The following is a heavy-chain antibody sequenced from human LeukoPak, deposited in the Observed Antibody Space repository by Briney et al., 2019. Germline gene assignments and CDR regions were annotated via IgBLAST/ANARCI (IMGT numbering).Heavy chain of an antibody. Sequence: SGGSLRLSCATSAFTFSSYAMSWVRQAPGKGLEWVSGISGSGGRTYYADAAKGRFTISRYNSKNTLYLQINSLRVEDTAIYYCAKDIRDGSGTYGYFDYWGQGTLVTVSS. CDR1: AFTFSSYA. J-gene: IGHJ4*02. V-gene: IGHV3-23*01. D-gene: IGHD3-10*01. CDR2: ISGSGGRT. CDR3: AKDIRDGSGTYGYFDY.